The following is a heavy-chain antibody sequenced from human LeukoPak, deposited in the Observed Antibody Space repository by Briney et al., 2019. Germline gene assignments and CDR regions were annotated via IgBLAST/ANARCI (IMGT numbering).Heavy chain of an antibody. V-gene: IGHV4-39*02. CDR2: ILYSGTT. CDR1: GGSISTSRYS. CDR3: ARDPQQLTPFDY. Sequence: PSETLSLTCTVSGGSISTSRYSWGWIRQPPGKGLEWIGNILYSGTTDYNPSLKSRVTISVDTSKNQFSLKLSSVTAADTAVYYCARDPQQLTPFDYWGQGTLVTVSS. D-gene: IGHD6-13*01. J-gene: IGHJ4*02.